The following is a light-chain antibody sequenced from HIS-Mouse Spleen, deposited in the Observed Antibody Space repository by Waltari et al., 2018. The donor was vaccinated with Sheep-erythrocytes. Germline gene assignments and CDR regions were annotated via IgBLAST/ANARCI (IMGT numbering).Light chain of an antibody. J-gene: IGKJ4*01. CDR2: GAS. V-gene: IGKV3-20*01. Sequence: EIVLTQSPGTLSLSPGERATLSCRASQSVSSSYLAWYQQKPGQAPRLLIYGASSRATGIPDRFMGSGSGTDFTLTISRLEPEDFAVYYCQQYGSSPLTFGGGKKVEIK. CDR3: QQYGSSPLT. CDR1: QSVSSSY.